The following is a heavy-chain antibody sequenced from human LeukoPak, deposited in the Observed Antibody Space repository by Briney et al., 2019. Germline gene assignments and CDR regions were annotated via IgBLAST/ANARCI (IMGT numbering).Heavy chain of an antibody. Sequence: GGSLRLSCAASGFTFSSYAMYWVRQAPGKGLEWVSGIFGSGGSTHYADSVKGRFTISRDNSKNTVYLQMNSLRAEDTAVYYCAKTTTGYSSGRFPGWPVDYWGKGTLVTVSS. CDR1: GFTFSSYA. J-gene: IGHJ4*02. CDR3: AKTTTGYSSGRFPGWPVDY. CDR2: IFGSGGST. V-gene: IGHV3-23*01. D-gene: IGHD6-19*01.